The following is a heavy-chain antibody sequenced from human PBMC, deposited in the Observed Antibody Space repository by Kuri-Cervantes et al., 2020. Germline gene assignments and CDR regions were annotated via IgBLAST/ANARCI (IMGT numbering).Heavy chain of an antibody. V-gene: IGHV3-7*03. J-gene: IGHJ3*02. Sequence: GGSLRLSCAASGFTFSSYWMSWVRQAPGKGLEWVANIKQDGSEKYYVDSVKGRFTISRDNSKNTLYLQMNSLRAEDTAVYYCAARPLWELLRRDAFDIWGQGTMVTVSS. D-gene: IGHD1-26*01. CDR1: GFTFSSYW. CDR2: IKQDGSEK. CDR3: AARPLWELLRRDAFDI.